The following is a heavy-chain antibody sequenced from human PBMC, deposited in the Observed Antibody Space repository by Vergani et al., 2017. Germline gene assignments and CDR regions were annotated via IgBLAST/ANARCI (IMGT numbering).Heavy chain of an antibody. V-gene: IGHV3-11*06. CDR3: ARQGVYSWSYLFDY. CDR1: GFTFSDYY. Sequence: QVQLVESGGGLVKPGGSLRLSCAASGFTFSDYYMSWIRQAPGKGLEWVSYISSSSSYTNYADSVKGRFTISRDNAKNSLYLQMNSLRAEDTAVYYCARQGVYSWSYLFDYWGQGTLVTVSS. J-gene: IGHJ4*02. D-gene: IGHD1-26*01. CDR2: ISSSSSYT.